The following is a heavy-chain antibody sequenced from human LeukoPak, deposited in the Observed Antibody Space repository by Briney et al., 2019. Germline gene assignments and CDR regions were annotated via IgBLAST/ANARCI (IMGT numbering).Heavy chain of an antibody. D-gene: IGHD5-18*01. Sequence: GGSLRLSCAASGFTFSSYWMHWVRQAPGKGLVWVSRINSDGSSTSYADSVKGRFTISRDNAKNTLYLQVNSLRAEDTAVYYCARDPGYSYGPGNNWFDPWGQGTLVTVSS. CDR3: ARDPGYSYGPGNNWFDP. CDR1: GFTFSSYW. V-gene: IGHV3-74*01. CDR2: INSDGSST. J-gene: IGHJ5*02.